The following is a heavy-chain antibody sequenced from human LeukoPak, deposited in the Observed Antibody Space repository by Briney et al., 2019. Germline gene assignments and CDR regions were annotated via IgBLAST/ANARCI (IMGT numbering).Heavy chain of an antibody. CDR1: GFTFSSYS. J-gene: IGHJ4*02. CDR2: ISSSSSYI. D-gene: IGHD1-26*01. Sequence: GGSLRLSCAASGFTFSSYSMNWVRQAPGKGLEWVSSISSSSSYIYFADSVKGRFTISRDNAKNSLYLQMNSLRAEDTAVYYCARGGGGSYYHLLDYWGQGTLVTVSS. CDR3: ARGGGGSYYHLLDY. V-gene: IGHV3-21*01.